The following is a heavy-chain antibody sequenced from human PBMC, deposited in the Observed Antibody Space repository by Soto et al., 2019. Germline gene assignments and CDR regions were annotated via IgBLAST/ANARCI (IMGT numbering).Heavy chain of an antibody. CDR1: GGSFSGYY. J-gene: IGHJ4*02. Sequence: QVQLQQWGAGLLKPSETLSLTCAVYGGSFSGYYWCWIRQPPGKGLEWIGEINHSGSTNYNPSLKSRVTISVDTSKNQFSLKLSSGTAADTAVYYCARVRDRGDCYNFGSDYWGQGTLVTVSS. CDR2: INHSGST. V-gene: IGHV4-34*01. CDR3: ARVRDRGDCYNFGSDY. D-gene: IGHD2-21*01.